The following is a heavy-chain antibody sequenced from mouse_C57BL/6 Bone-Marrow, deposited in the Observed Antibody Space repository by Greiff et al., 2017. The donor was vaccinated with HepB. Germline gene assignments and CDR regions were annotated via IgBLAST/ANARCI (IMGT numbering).Heavy chain of an antibody. CDR2: IYPSDSET. CDR3: ARRGWLLSFAY. CDR1: GYTFTSYW. Sequence: VQLQQPGAELVRPGSSVKLSCKASGYTFTSYWMDWVKQRPGQGLEWIGNIYPSDSETHYNQKFKDKATLTVDKSSSTAYMQRSSLTSEDSAVYYCARRGWLLSFAYWGQGTLVTVSA. D-gene: IGHD2-3*01. J-gene: IGHJ3*01. V-gene: IGHV1-61*01.